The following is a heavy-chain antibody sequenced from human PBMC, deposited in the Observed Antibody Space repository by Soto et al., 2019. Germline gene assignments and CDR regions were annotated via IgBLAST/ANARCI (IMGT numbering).Heavy chain of an antibody. CDR2: IYYSGAT. Sequence: SETLSLTCTFSSRSMSTYYWSWIRQTPGKGLEWIGYIYYSGATNCSPSLKSRVTISVDTSRNQFSLNLDSVTAADTAIYYCARSEATALDYWGQGTLVTVSS. J-gene: IGHJ4*02. V-gene: IGHV4-59*01. CDR3: ARSEATALDY. CDR1: SRSMSTYY.